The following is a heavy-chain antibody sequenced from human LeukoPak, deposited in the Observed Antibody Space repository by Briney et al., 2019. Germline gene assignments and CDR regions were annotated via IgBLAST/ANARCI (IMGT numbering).Heavy chain of an antibody. CDR1: GDSVSSKSAA. Sequence: SQTLSLTCAISGDSVSSKSAAWNWIRQSPSRGLEWLGRTYYRSKWYHDYALSVKSRIYINPDTSKNQFSLQLNSVTPEDTAVYYCARDGYANSEIAYWGQGTLVTVSS. J-gene: IGHJ4*02. CDR3: ARDGYANSEIAY. V-gene: IGHV6-1*01. CDR2: TYYRSKWYH. D-gene: IGHD2-2*03.